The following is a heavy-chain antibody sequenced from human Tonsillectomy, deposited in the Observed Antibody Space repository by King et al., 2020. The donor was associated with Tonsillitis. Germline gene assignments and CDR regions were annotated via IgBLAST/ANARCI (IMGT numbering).Heavy chain of an antibody. Sequence: VQLVESGGGLVKPGGSLRLSCAASGFTFSTYSMNWVRQAPGKGLEWVSSISTSSSYIYYADSVKGRFTISRDDSKNSLYLQMNSLRAEDTAVYYCARIAIYCSVGNCYSDEIDYWGQGTLVTVSS. CDR3: ARIAIYCSVGNCYSDEIDY. D-gene: IGHD2-15*01. CDR1: GFTFSTYS. J-gene: IGHJ4*02. V-gene: IGHV3-21*01. CDR2: ISTSSSYI.